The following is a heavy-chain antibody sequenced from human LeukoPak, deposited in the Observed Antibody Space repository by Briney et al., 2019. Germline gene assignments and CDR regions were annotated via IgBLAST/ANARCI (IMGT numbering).Heavy chain of an antibody. V-gene: IGHV3-64*02. CDR1: GFTFSSFA. D-gene: IGHD6-13*01. Sequence: GGSLRLSCAASGFTFSSFAIHWVRQAPGKGLEYVSAISSNGGGTYYADSVKGRFTISRDNFKNTLYLQMGSLRAEDMAVYYCARIIGAAGTRYFDYWGQGTQVTVSS. CDR2: ISSNGGGT. CDR3: ARIIGAAGTRYFDY. J-gene: IGHJ4*02.